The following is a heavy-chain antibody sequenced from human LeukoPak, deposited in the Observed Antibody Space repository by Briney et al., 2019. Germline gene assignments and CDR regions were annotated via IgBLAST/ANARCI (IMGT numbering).Heavy chain of an antibody. CDR1: GGTFSSYA. CDR2: IIPIFGTA. D-gene: IGHD3-3*01. CDR3: ARDTSRGYDFWSGYYSALGY. V-gene: IGHV1-69*06. Sequence: SVKVSCKASGGTFSSYAISWVRQAPRQGLEWMGGIIPIFGTANYAQKFQGRVTITADKSTSTAYMELSSLRSEDTAVYYCARDTSRGYDFWSGYYSALGYWGQGTLVTVSS. J-gene: IGHJ4*02.